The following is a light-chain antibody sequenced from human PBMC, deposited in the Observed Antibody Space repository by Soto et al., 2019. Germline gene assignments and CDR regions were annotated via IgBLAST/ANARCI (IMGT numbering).Light chain of an antibody. CDR2: EVS. Sequence: QSALTQPPSASGSPGQSVTISCTGTSSDVGGYNYVSWYQQHPGKAPKLVIYEVSKRPSGVPDRFSGSKSGNTASLTVSGLQAEDEADYYCNSYAGDSNVVFGGGTKLTVL. CDR3: NSYAGDSNVV. J-gene: IGLJ2*01. CDR1: SSDVGGYNY. V-gene: IGLV2-8*01.